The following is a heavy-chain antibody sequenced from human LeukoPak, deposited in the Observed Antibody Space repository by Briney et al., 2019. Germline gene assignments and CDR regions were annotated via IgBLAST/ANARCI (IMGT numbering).Heavy chain of an antibody. CDR1: GGSISSGDYY. CDR3: ARDRLGDYFDY. D-gene: IGHD3-16*01. V-gene: IGHV4-30-4*01. Sequence: SQTLSLTCTVSGGSISSGDYYWSWMRQPPGEGLEWIGYIYYSGSTYYNPSLKSRVTISVDTSKNQFSLKLSSVTAADTAVYYCARDRLGDYFDYWGQGTLVTVSS. J-gene: IGHJ4*02. CDR2: IYYSGST.